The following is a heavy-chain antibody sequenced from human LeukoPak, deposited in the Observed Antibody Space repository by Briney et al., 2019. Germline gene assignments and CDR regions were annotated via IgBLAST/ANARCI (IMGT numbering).Heavy chain of an antibody. CDR3: ARDSGYCSSITCYDALDI. CDR2: IYSGGAT. D-gene: IGHD2-2*01. J-gene: IGHJ3*02. CDR1: GFTVNSHY. V-gene: IGHV3-53*01. Sequence: GGSLRLSCAASGFTVNSHYMNWVRQAPGKGLDWVSIIYSGGATFYAGSVKGRFTISRDDSKNTLYLQMNNLRVEDTAVYYCARDSGYCSSITCYDALDIWGQRTMVTVSS.